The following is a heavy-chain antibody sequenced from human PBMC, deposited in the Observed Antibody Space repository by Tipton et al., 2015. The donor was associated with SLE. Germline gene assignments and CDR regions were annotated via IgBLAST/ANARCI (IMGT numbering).Heavy chain of an antibody. CDR2: IYYSGNT. D-gene: IGHD5-18*01. V-gene: IGHV4-31*03. Sequence: TLSLTCTVSGVSINGGCYYWSWISQHPGKGLEWIGHIYYSGNTHYNSSLKSRWTISVDTSKKQFSLKLTSVTPADTAVYYCTHSTDYYYMDVWGKGTTVTVSS. CDR3: THSTDYYYMDV. CDR1: GVSINGGCYY. J-gene: IGHJ6*03.